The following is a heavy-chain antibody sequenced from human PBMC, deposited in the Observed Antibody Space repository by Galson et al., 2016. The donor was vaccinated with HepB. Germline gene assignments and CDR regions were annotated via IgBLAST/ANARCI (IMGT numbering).Heavy chain of an antibody. J-gene: IGHJ4*02. CDR2: IWYDGSNE. V-gene: IGHV3-33*01. Sequence: SLRLSCAASGFTFSSYGMHWVRQAPGKGLEWVAVIWYDGSNEHYADSVKGRFTISRDNSDNTLYLHMNSLRAEDTAVYYCARARYSSSWFGDFDYWGQGTLVIVSS. D-gene: IGHD6-19*01. CDR1: GFTFSSYG. CDR3: ARARYSSSWFGDFDY.